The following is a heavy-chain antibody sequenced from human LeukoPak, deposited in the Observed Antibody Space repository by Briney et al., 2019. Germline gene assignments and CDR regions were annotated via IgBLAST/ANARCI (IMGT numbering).Heavy chain of an antibody. Sequence: GESLKVSCKASGYTFTGYYIHWVRPAPGQGLEWMGWINPNSGGTNYAQKFQGRVTMTRDTSISTAYMELSRLRSDDTAVYYCASVIYSSSFDYWGQGTLVTVSS. D-gene: IGHD6-6*01. J-gene: IGHJ4*02. V-gene: IGHV1-2*02. CDR3: ASVIYSSSFDY. CDR1: GYTFTGYY. CDR2: INPNSGGT.